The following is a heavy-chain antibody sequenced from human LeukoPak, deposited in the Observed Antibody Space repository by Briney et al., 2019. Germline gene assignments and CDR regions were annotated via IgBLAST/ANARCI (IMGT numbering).Heavy chain of an antibody. CDR3: ARGDILTGPSYFDY. D-gene: IGHD3-9*01. V-gene: IGHV3-30-3*01. Sequence: GGSLRLSCAASGFTFGTYAMHWVRRAPGKGLEWVAVISYDGSTKYYADSVKARFTISRDNSKNTLYLQINNLRPEDTAVYYCARGDILTGPSYFDYWGQGTLVTVSS. CDR1: GFTFGTYA. CDR2: ISYDGSTK. J-gene: IGHJ4*02.